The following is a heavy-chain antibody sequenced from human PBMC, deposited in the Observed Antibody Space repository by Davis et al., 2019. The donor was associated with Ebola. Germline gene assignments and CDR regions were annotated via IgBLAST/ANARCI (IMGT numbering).Heavy chain of an antibody. CDR3: ARTTKTNIEGPGLGYNSFDS. D-gene: IGHD2/OR15-2a*01. J-gene: IGHJ5*01. CDR2: INHNGYT. CDR1: GGSFSGYY. V-gene: IGHV4-34*01. Sequence: MPSETLSLTCAVYGGSFSGYYWSWIRQPPGKGLEWIGEINHNGYTNYNPSLRSRVAISVESSKNQFSLKINSVTAADTATYYCARTTKTNIEGPGLGYNSFDSWGQGVLVSVSS.